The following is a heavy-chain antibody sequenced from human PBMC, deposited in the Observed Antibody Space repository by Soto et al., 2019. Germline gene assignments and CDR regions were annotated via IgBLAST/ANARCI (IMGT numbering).Heavy chain of an antibody. CDR1: GYTFSKYA. D-gene: IGHD6-13*01. Sequence: ASVKVSCKASGYTFSKYAMQWVRQALGQRPEWMGWINAGNGNTKYSQKFQDRFTISVDTSKNQFSLKLSSVTAADTAVYYCASSSRWYYEYGERFDYWGQGTLVTVSS. CDR3: ASSSRWYYEYGERFDY. V-gene: IGHV1-3*01. CDR2: INAGNGNT. J-gene: IGHJ4*02.